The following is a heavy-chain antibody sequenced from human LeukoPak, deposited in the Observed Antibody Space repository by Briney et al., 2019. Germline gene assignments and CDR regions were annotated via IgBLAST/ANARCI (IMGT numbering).Heavy chain of an antibody. CDR2: IYYSGST. D-gene: IGHD1-26*01. CDR1: GGSISSYY. CDR3: ARAAADSGSYSPYYFDY. J-gene: IGHJ4*02. V-gene: IGHV4-59*12. Sequence: PSETLSLTCTVSGGSISSYYWSWIRQPPGKGLEWIGYIYYSGSTFYNPSLKSRVTISVDTSKNQFSLKLSSVTAADTAVYYCARAAADSGSYSPYYFDYWGQGTLVTVSS.